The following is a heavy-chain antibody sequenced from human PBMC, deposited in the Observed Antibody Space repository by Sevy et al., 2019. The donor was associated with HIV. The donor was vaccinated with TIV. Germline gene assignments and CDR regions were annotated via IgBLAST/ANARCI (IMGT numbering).Heavy chain of an antibody. CDR3: TRDTWELLTGIAYYYSGMDV. Sequence: ASVKVSCQSSGYNFNIYTIHWVRQARGQGLEWVGRISPYDGDTDYAHNFHGRVSLTIDTSTSTAYLVLTSLRSDDTAVYFCTRDTWELLTGIAYYYSGMDVWGQGTTVTVSS. D-gene: IGHD1-26*01. CDR2: ISPYDGDT. V-gene: IGHV1-18*01. J-gene: IGHJ6*02. CDR1: GYNFNIYT.